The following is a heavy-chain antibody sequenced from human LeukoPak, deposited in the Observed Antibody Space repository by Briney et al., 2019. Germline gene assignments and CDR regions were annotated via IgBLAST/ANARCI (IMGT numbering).Heavy chain of an antibody. CDR3: AKAYPPSGVAGTIFDY. J-gene: IGHJ4*02. CDR1: GFTFSSYA. Sequence: GGSLRLSCAASGFTFSSYAMSWVRQAPGKGLEWVSAISGSGGSTYYADSVRGRFTISRDNSKNTLYLQMNSLRAEDTAVYYCAKAYPPSGVAGTIFDYWGQGTLVTVSS. CDR2: ISGSGGST. V-gene: IGHV3-23*01. D-gene: IGHD6-19*01.